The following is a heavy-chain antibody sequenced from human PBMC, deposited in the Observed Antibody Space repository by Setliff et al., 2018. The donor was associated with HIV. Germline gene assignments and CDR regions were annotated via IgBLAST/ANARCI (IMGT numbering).Heavy chain of an antibody. CDR3: VRHVWSDDFLVPGWFDS. CDR2: VYYSGIT. CDR1: GGSIIDSRYF. J-gene: IGHJ5*01. V-gene: IGHV4-39*01. D-gene: IGHD3-3*01. Sequence: ASETLSLTCTVSGGSIIDSRYFWGWIRQPPGKGLEWIGSVYYSGITYYSSSLKSRVTVSVDTSRIQFSLKLTSVTAAGTAVYKCVRHVWSDDFLVPGWFDSWSQGTLVTVSS.